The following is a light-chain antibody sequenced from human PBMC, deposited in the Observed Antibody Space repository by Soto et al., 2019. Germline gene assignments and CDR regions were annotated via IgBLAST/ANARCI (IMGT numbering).Light chain of an antibody. CDR2: AAS. Sequence: DLQMTQSPSSLSAYVGDTVTIACRASQSISSHLNWYQQEPGKAPKLLIYAASRLQGGVPSRFSGSGSGTDFTLTISRLQPEDFATYYCQQCYSTPETFGPGTKVEI. J-gene: IGKJ3*01. CDR3: QQCYSTPET. CDR1: QSISSH. V-gene: IGKV1-39*01.